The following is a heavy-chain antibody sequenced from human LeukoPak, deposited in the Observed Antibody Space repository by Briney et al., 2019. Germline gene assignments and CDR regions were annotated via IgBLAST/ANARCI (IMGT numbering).Heavy chain of an antibody. Sequence: SVKVSCKASGGSFSNYAISWVRQAPGQGLEWMGGIVPILSTTNYARKFQGRVTMTAGESTSTAYMELSSLRSDDTAVYYCARVGYYESSGYYEYWGQGTLVTVSS. D-gene: IGHD3-22*01. CDR3: ARVGYYESSGYYEY. V-gene: IGHV1-69*01. J-gene: IGHJ4*02. CDR2: IVPILSTT. CDR1: GGSFSNYA.